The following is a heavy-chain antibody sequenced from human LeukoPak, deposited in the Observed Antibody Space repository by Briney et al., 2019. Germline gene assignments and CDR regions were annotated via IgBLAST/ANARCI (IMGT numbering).Heavy chain of an antibody. J-gene: IGHJ4*02. D-gene: IGHD3-9*01. CDR2: ISSSSSTI. V-gene: IGHV3-48*04. Sequence: GGSLRLSCAASGFTFSSYSMNWVRQAPGKGLEWVSYISSSSSTIYYADSVKGRFTISRDNAKNSLYLQMNSLRAEDTAVYYRARDHYDILTGPNVVDYWGQGTLVTVSS. CDR1: GFTFSSYS. CDR3: ARDHYDILTGPNVVDY.